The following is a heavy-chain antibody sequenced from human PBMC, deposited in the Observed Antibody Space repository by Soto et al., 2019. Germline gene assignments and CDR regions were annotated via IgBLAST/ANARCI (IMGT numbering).Heavy chain of an antibody. V-gene: IGHV4-59*01. CDR1: GGSISSYY. CDR2: ISDSGST. J-gene: IGHJ4*02. D-gene: IGHD6-6*01. CDR3: AAPPRY. Sequence: SETLSLTCTVSGGSISSYYWSWIRQPPGKGLEWIGYISDSGSTNYNPSLKSRVTISVDTSKNQFSLKLTSMTAADTAVYYCAAPPRYWGLGTLVTVSS.